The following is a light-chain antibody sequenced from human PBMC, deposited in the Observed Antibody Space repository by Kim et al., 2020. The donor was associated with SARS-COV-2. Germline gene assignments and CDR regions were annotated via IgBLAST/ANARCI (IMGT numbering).Light chain of an antibody. CDR3: NSRDSSDNVV. Sequence: ALGQTVRITCQGDSLRSYYASWYQQKPGQAPVLVIYGKNNRPSGIPDRFSGSSSGNTASLTITGAQAEDEADYYCNSRDSSDNVVFGVGTQLTVL. CDR2: GKN. CDR1: SLRSYY. V-gene: IGLV3-19*01. J-gene: IGLJ2*01.